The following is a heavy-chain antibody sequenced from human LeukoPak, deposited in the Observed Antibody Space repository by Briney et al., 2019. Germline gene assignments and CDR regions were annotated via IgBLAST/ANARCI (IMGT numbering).Heavy chain of an antibody. V-gene: IGHV3-23*01. CDR3: AEDLESP. Sequence: PGGSLRLSCAASGFTFSRYVMTWVRQAPGKGLEWVSAISGSGDNTYYADSVKGRITISRDNSKNTLYLQMNSLRAEDTAVYYCAEDLESPWGQGTLVTVSS. CDR1: GFTFSRYV. J-gene: IGHJ5*02. CDR2: ISGSGDNT.